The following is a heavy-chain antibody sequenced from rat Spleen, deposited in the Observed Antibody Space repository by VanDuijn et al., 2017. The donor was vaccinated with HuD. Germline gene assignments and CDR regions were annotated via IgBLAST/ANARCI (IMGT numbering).Heavy chain of an antibody. J-gene: IGHJ3*01. CDR2: ISYGDSSGHSGT. V-gene: IGHV5-29*01. CDR3: ARRHYGYTDYFDY. Sequence: EVQLVESGGGLVQPGRSLKLSCAASGFTFSDYGVAWVRQAPTTGLEWVATISYGDSSGHSGTYYRDSVRGRFTIYRDDAKSTLSLQMDSLRSEDTATYYCARRHYGYTDYFDYWGQGTLVTVSS. CDR1: GFTFSDYG. D-gene: IGHD1-11*01.